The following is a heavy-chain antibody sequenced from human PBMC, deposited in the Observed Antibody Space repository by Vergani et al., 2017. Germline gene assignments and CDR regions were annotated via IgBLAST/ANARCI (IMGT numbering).Heavy chain of an antibody. CDR2: IIPILGIA. CDR3: AGDTRLRVGGWSAGDY. J-gene: IGHJ4*02. V-gene: IGHV1-69*04. Sequence: QVQLVQSGAEVKKPGSSVKVSCKASGGTFSSYAISWVRQAPGQGLEWMGRIIPILGIANYAQKFQGRVTITADKSTSTAYMELSSLRSEDTAVYYCAGDTRLRVGGWSAGDYWGQGTLVTVSS. CDR1: GGTFSSYA. D-gene: IGHD6-19*01.